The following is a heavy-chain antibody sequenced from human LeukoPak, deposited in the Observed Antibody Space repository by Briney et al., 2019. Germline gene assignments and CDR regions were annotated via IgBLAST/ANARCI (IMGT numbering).Heavy chain of an antibody. J-gene: IGHJ4*02. Sequence: PSETLSLTCTVSGGSISSSSYYWGWIRQPPGKGLEWIGSIYYSGSTYYNPSLKSRVTISVDTSKNRFSLKLSSVTAADTAVYYCARPRRTAMVTSFGYWGQGTLVTVSS. CDR3: ARPRRTAMVTSFGY. V-gene: IGHV4-39*01. D-gene: IGHD5-18*01. CDR2: IYYSGST. CDR1: GGSISSSSYY.